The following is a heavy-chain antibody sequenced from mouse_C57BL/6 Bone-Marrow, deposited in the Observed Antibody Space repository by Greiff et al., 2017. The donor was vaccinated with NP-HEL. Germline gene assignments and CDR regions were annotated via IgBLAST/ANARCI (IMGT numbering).Heavy chain of an antibody. D-gene: IGHD1-1*01. Sequence: EVQVVESGGGLVQSGRSLRLSCATSGFTFSDFYMEWVRQAPGKGLEWIAASRNKANDYTTEYSASVKGRFIVSRDTSQSILYLQMNALRAEDTAIYYCARDQNYYGSREDWYFDVWGTGTTVTVSS. CDR3: ARDQNYYGSREDWYFDV. J-gene: IGHJ1*03. V-gene: IGHV7-1*01. CDR1: GFTFSDFY. CDR2: SRNKANDYTT.